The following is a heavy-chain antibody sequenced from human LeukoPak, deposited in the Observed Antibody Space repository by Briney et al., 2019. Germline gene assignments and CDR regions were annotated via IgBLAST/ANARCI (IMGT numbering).Heavy chain of an antibody. CDR1: GGSISSSSFY. V-gene: IGHV4-31*03. D-gene: IGHD4-23*01. Sequence: PSETLSLTCTVSGGSISSSSFYWGWIRQHPGKGLEWIGYIYYSGSTYYNPSLKSRVTISVDTSKNQFSLKLSSVTAADTAVYYCARDRTTVVTPGRYFDYWGQGTLVTVSS. J-gene: IGHJ4*02. CDR3: ARDRTTVVTPGRYFDY. CDR2: IYYSGST.